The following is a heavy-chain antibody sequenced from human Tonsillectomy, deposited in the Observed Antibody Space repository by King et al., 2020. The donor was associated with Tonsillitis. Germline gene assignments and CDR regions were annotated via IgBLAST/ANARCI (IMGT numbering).Heavy chain of an antibody. V-gene: IGHV4-59*01. CDR2: IYYRGTT. D-gene: IGHD3-10*01. CDR1: GGSMSAYY. Sequence: VQLQESGPGLVKPSETLSLTCTVSGGSMSAYYWSWIRQPPGKPLEWIGYIYYRGTTKYNASLKGRVSISSATSKNQFSLKLTSVTAADTAVYYCARDYGSGSYYQRPLTYWGQGTLVTVSS. CDR3: ARDYGSGSYYQRPLTY. J-gene: IGHJ4*02.